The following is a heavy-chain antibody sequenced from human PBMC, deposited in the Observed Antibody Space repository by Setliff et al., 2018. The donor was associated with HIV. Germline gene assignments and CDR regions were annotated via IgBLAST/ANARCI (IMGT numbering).Heavy chain of an antibody. D-gene: IGHD3-3*01. CDR2: IIPILGVA. V-gene: IGHV1-69*02. CDR1: RSTFNSHT. CDR3: VRGVQSPPHYSYYYMDV. Sequence: SVKVSCKASRSTFNSHTINWVRQAPGQGFDWMGRIIPILGVANYAQRFQGKVTITADKSTSTAYMELTSLRFDDTAMYYCVRGVQSPPHYSYYYMDVWGEGTMVTVSS. J-gene: IGHJ6*03.